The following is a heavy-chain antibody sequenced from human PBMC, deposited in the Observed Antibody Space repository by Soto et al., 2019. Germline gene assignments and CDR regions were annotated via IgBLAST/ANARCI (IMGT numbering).Heavy chain of an antibody. J-gene: IGHJ4*02. Sequence: QVQLVQSGAEMKKPESSVKVSCRASGGTFSNHAISWVRQAPGQGLEWMGSVIPIFGTVNYAQNFQGRVIITADRSTSTAYMELSSLRSGDTAMYYCAREEHLGGFDQWGQGTLVTVSS. CDR3: AREEHLGGFDQ. V-gene: IGHV1-69*06. CDR2: VIPIFGTV. CDR1: GGTFSNHA. D-gene: IGHD3-10*01.